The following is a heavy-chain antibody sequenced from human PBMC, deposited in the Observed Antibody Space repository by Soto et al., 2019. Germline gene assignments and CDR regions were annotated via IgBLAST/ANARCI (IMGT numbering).Heavy chain of an antibody. CDR3: ARGYCSSTSCYPTFDP. V-gene: IGHV3-30-3*01. J-gene: IGHJ5*02. CDR1: GFTFSSYA. CDR2: ISYDGSNK. Sequence: GGSLRLTCAASGFTFSSYAMHWVRQAPGKGLEWVAVISYDGSNKYYADSVKGRFTISRDNSKNTLYLQMNSLRAEDTAVYYYARGYCSSTSCYPTFDPWGQGTLVTVSS. D-gene: IGHD2-2*01.